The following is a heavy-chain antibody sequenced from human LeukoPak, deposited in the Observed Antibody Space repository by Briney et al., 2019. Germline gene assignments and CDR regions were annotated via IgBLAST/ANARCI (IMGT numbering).Heavy chain of an antibody. CDR3: AKGKVTTYYYGMDV. V-gene: IGHV3-30*18. CDR1: GFTFSSYG. Sequence: PGGSLRLSCAASGFTFSSYGMHWVRQAPGKGLEWVAVISYDGSNKYYADSVKGRFTISRDNSKNTLYLQMNSLRAEDTAVYYCAKGKVTTYYYGMDVWGKGTTVTVSS. CDR2: ISYDGSNK. D-gene: IGHD4-17*01. J-gene: IGHJ6*04.